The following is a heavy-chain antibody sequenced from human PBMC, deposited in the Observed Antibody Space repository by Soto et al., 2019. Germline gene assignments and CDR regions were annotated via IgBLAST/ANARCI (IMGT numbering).Heavy chain of an antibody. D-gene: IGHD3-10*01. J-gene: IGHJ6*03. Sequence: GASVKVSCKASGYTFTSYDINWVRQATGQGLEWMGWMNPNSGNTGYAQKFQGRVTMTRNTSISTAYMELSSLRSEDTAVYYCARGQELPAYYYYYMDVWGKGTTVTVSS. CDR3: ARGQELPAYYYYYMDV. CDR2: MNPNSGNT. V-gene: IGHV1-8*01. CDR1: GYTFTSYD.